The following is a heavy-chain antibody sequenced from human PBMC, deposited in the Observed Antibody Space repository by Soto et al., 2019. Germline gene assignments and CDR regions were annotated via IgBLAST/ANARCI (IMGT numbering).Heavy chain of an antibody. CDR2: ISGSGGST. Sequence: EVQLLESGGGLVQPGGSLRLSCAASGFTFSSYAMSWVRQAPGKGLEWVSAISGSGGSTYYADSVKGRFTISRDNSKNTLYLQMNSLRADDTAVYYCAKGIVSSSWVWDTFDYWGQGTLVTVSS. CDR1: GFTFSSYA. J-gene: IGHJ4*02. D-gene: IGHD6-13*01. CDR3: AKGIVSSSWVWDTFDY. V-gene: IGHV3-23*01.